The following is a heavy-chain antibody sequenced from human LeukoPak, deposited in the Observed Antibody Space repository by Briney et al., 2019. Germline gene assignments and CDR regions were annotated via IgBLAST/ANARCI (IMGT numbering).Heavy chain of an antibody. V-gene: IGHV1-18*01. CDR2: ISAYNGNT. D-gene: IGHD7-27*01. CDR1: GYTFTSYG. J-gene: IGHJ6*02. CDR3: ARYTNWGNYYGMDV. Sequence: ASVKVSCKASGYTFTSYGISWVRQAPGQGLEWMGWISAYNGNTNYAQKLQGRVTMTTDTSTSTAYMKLRSLRSDDTAVYYCARYTNWGNYYGMDVWGQGTTVTVSS.